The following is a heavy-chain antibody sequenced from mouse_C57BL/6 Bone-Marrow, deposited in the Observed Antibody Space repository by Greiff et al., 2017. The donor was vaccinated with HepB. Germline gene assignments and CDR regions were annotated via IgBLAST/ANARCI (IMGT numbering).Heavy chain of an antibody. D-gene: IGHD1-1*01. CDR2: IYPRSGNT. CDR1: GYTFTSYG. J-gene: IGHJ1*03. V-gene: IGHV1-81*01. Sequence: LVESGAELARPGASVKLSCKASGYTFTSYGISWVKQRTGQGLEWIGEIYPRSGNTYYNEKFKGKATLTADKSSSTAYMELRSLTSEDSAVYFCARGVYYYGSSGYFDVWGTGTTVTVSS. CDR3: ARGVYYYGSSGYFDV.